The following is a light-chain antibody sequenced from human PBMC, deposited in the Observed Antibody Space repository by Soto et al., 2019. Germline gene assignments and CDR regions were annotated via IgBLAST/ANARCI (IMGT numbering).Light chain of an antibody. V-gene: IGLV2-8*01. CDR3: SSFASSNTGV. CDR2: EVT. J-gene: IGLJ3*02. CDR1: SSDVGAYNY. Sequence: QSALTQPPSASGSPGQSVTISCTGNSSDVGAYNYVSWYQQHAGKAPKLVIYEVTKRPSGVPDRFSGSKSANTASLTVSGLQAEDEADYYCSSFASSNTGVFGGGTKLTVL.